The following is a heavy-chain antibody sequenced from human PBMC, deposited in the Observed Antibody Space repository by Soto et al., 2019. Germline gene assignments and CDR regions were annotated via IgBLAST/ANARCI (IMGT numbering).Heavy chain of an antibody. CDR2: ISYDGSNK. CDR3: VKDGSSGWPYYYGLDV. Sequence: GGSLRLSCAASGFTFSSYGMHWVRQAPGKGLEWVAVISYDGSNKYYADSVKGRFTIARDNSKNTLFLHMSSLRAEDTAVYYCVKDGSSGWPYYYGLDVWGQGTSVTVSS. D-gene: IGHD6-19*01. J-gene: IGHJ6*02. CDR1: GFTFSSYG. V-gene: IGHV3-30*18.